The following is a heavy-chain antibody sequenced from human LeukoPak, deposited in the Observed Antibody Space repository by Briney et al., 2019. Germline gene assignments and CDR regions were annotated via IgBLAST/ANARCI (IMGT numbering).Heavy chain of an antibody. CDR2: IIPIFGTA. J-gene: IGHJ4*02. CDR3: AAAVRFLGPFDY. CDR1: GGTFSSYA. Sequence: ASVKVSCKASGGTFSSYAISWVRQAPGQGLEWMGGIIPIFGTANYEQKFQGRVTITADESTSTAYMELSSLRSEDTAVYYCAAAVRFLGPFDYWGQGTLVTVSS. V-gene: IGHV1-69*01. D-gene: IGHD3-3*01.